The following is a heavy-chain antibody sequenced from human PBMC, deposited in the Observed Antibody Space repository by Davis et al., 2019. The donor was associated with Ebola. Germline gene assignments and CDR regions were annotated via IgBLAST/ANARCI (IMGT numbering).Heavy chain of an antibody. D-gene: IGHD5-12*01. V-gene: IGHV3-74*01. CDR2: IDPNGAGT. CDR1: GFTFSHFH. Sequence: PGGSLRLSCAASGFTFSHFHIHWVRQTPTKGPVWVARIDPNGAGTNYADSVKGRFTISRDNAKNTLSLQMNSLRVEDTAVYYCVRDSGYYSHDYWGHGTLVTVSS. CDR3: VRDSGYYSHDY. J-gene: IGHJ4*01.